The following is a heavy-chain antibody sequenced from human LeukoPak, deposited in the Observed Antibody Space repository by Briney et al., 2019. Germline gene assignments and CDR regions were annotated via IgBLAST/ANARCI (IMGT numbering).Heavy chain of an antibody. J-gene: IGHJ1*01. CDR3: TTDRYYDNSELQFQH. D-gene: IGHD3-22*01. CDR1: GFTLNNAW. V-gene: IGHV3-15*01. Sequence: GGSLRLSCAASGFTLNNAWMSWVRQAPGMGLEWLGRIKRETDGGTIDYAAPVKGRFTISRDDSRNTLYLQMDSLKIEDTAVYYCTTDRYYDNSELQFQHWGQGTLVTVSS. CDR2: IKRETDGGTI.